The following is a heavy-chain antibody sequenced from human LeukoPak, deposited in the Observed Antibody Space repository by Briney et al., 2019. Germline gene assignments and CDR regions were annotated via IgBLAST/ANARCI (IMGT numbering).Heavy chain of an antibody. Sequence: ASVKVSCKASGYTFTGYYMHWVRQAPGQGLEWMGWINPNSGNTNYAQKLQGRVTMTTDTSTSTAYMELRSLRSDDTAVYYCAITRRGSTWAYWGQGTLVTVSS. CDR2: INPNSGNT. CDR3: AITRRGSTWAY. J-gene: IGHJ4*02. D-gene: IGHD2-2*01. CDR1: GYTFTGYY. V-gene: IGHV1-18*04.